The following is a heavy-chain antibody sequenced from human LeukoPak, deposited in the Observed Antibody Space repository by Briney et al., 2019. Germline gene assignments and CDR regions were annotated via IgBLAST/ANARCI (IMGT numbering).Heavy chain of an antibody. V-gene: IGHV1-2*02. D-gene: IGHD6-19*01. J-gene: IGHJ4*02. CDR1: GYTFTGYY. CDR2: INPNSGGT. CDR3: ARETVEGWYSSGWYVGY. Sequence: ASVKVSCKASGYTFTGYYMHWVRRAPGQGLEWMGWINPNSGGTNYAQKFQGRVTMTRDTSISTAYMELSRLRSDDTAVYYCARETVEGWYSSGWYVGYWGQGTLVTVSS.